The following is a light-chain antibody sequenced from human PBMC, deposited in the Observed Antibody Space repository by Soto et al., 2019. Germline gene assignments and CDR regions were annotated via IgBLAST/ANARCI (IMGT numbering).Light chain of an antibody. J-gene: IGKJ4*01. V-gene: IGKV1-9*01. CDR3: QQDNNYPLT. CDR2: VAS. Sequence: DIQLTQSPSFLSASVGDRVTITCRASQGISSYLAWYQQKPGKAPKLLIYVASTLQSGVRSRLSGSGSGTEFPLTISSLQPEDFATYYCQQDNNYPLTFGGGTKVEIK. CDR1: QGISSY.